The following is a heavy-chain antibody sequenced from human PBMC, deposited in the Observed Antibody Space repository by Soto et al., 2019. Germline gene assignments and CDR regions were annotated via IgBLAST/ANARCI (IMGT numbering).Heavy chain of an antibody. Sequence: GGSLRLSCAASGFTFSSYAMSWVRQAPGKGLEWVSSISGSGGGTYYADSVKGRSTFSRDNSKNTLYLQMNSLRAEDTAVYYCAKFGMATTKRSPPYYIDYCGQVSRFTVAS. J-gene: IGHJ4*02. D-gene: IGHD1-1*01. CDR3: AKFGMATTKRSPPYYIDY. CDR2: ISGSGGGT. V-gene: IGHV3-23*01. CDR1: GFTFSSYA.